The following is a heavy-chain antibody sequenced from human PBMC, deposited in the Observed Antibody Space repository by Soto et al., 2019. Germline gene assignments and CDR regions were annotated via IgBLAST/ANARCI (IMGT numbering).Heavy chain of an antibody. CDR3: SKSDYYYYGMDV. J-gene: IGHJ6*02. V-gene: IGHV4-39*01. Sequence: PSENLSLTCTVSGDSVSSSNYYWGWIRQPPGKGLEWIGSIYYGGSTFYNPSLKSRVTISVDTSKSQFSPRLSSVTAADTAVYYFSKSDYYYYGMDVCGQGTTVTVS. CDR2: IYYGGST. CDR1: GDSVSSSNYY.